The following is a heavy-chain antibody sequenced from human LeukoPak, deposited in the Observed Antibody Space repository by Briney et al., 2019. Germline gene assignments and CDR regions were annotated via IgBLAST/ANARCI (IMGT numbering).Heavy chain of an antibody. V-gene: IGHV3-20*04. J-gene: IGHJ4*02. Sequence: GGSVRLSCAASGFTFDDYGMSWVRQAPGKGLEWVSGINWNGGSTGYADSVKGRFTISRDNAKNSLYLQMNSLRAGDTALYYCARDAGYYDSSGPFDYWGQGTLVTVSS. D-gene: IGHD3-22*01. CDR3: ARDAGYYDSSGPFDY. CDR2: INWNGGST. CDR1: GFTFDDYG.